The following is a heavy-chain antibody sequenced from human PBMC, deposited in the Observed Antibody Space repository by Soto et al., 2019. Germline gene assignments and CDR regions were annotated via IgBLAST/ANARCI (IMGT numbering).Heavy chain of an antibody. V-gene: IGHV4-39*01. Sequence: PSETLSLTCSLSGNSHSGSHYFWGRIRQPPGKRLEWIGSIFYDGYTLYTPSLRSRVTISVDTSKNQFSLKLASVAAADTATYFCARLQAAVPHYWGQGTLVTVSS. CDR1: GNSHSGSHYF. CDR3: ARLQAAVPHY. CDR2: IFYDGYT. D-gene: IGHD6-13*01. J-gene: IGHJ4*02.